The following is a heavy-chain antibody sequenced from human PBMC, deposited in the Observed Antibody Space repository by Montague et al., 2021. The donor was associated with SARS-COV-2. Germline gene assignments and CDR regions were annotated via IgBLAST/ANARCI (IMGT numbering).Heavy chain of an antibody. CDR3: ARGERGAWYNHYFDY. Sequence: SETLSLTCTVYVGSITVRRNDWGWNRKPQGKGLEWIGCVYYSGSTNYNPSLKSRVTISVDTPKNQFSLKLMSVTAADTAVYYCARGERGAWYNHYFDYWGQGALVTVSS. V-gene: IGHV4-39*07. D-gene: IGHD6-19*01. J-gene: IGHJ4*02. CDR2: VYYSGST. CDR1: VGSITVRRND.